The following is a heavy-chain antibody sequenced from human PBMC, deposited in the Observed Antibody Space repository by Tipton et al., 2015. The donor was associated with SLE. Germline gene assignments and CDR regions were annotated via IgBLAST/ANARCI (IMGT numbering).Heavy chain of an antibody. CDR3: ARHVTDDARGMDV. J-gene: IGHJ6*02. D-gene: IGHD1-1*01. CDR1: GGSISSSSYY. Sequence: TLSLICTVSGGSISSSSYYWGWIRQPPGKGLEWIGSIYYSGSTYYNPSLKSRVTISVDTSKNQFSLKLSSVTAADTAVYYCARHVTDDARGMDVWGQGTTVTVSS. CDR2: IYYSGST. V-gene: IGHV4-39*07.